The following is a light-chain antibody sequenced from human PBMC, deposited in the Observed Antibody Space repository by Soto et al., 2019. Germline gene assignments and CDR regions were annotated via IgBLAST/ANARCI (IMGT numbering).Light chain of an antibody. CDR2: GAS. V-gene: IGKV3-15*01. CDR1: QSVSSN. CDR3: QQYIRWPLT. J-gene: IGKJ4*01. Sequence: RAALSCRASQSVSSNLAWYQQKPGQAPSLLIYGASTRATGTPARFSGSGSGTEFTLTISSLQSEDFAVYYCQQYIRWPLTFGGGTKVDIK.